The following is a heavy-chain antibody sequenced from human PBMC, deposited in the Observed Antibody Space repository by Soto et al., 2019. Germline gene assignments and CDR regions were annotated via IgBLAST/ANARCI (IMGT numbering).Heavy chain of an antibody. CDR3: AKGVEREA. V-gene: IGHV3-23*01. CDR2: IGDSGAST. D-gene: IGHD1-26*01. J-gene: IGHJ6*04. CDR1: GFSFSSFA. Sequence: EVLLLESGGGLVQPGGSLRLSCEASGFSFSSFAMNWVRQAPGKGLEWVSAIGDSGASTYYADSVKGRCPISRDNSRNTLYPHPTSLRAEDTVVYYGAKGVEREAWGNGTTVSVSS.